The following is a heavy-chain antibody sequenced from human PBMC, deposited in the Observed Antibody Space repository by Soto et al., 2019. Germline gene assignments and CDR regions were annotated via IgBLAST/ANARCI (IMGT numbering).Heavy chain of an antibody. CDR2: IYYSGST. CDR1: GGSISSSSYY. V-gene: IGHV4-39*01. CDR3: ARHLRVIVRGSGWFDP. Sequence: PSESLSLTCTVSGGSISSSSYYWGWIRQPPGKGLEWIGSIYYSGSTYYNPSLKSRVTISVDTSKNQFSLKLSSVTAADTAVYYCARHLRVIVRGSGWFDPWGQGTLVTVSS. J-gene: IGHJ5*02. D-gene: IGHD3-10*01.